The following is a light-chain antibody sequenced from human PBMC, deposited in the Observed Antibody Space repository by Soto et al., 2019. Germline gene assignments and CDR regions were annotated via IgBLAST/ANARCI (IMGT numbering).Light chain of an antibody. V-gene: IGLV2-8*01. CDR3: TSYVGSNIWV. CDR2: EVS. J-gene: IGLJ3*02. CDR1: SSDVGAYKY. Sequence: QSVLTQPRSASGSPGQSVTISCTGTSSDVGAYKYVSWYQQYPGKAPKLMIYEVSKRPSGVPDRFSGSKSGNTASLTVSGLQAEDEADYYCTSYVGSNIWVFGGGTKLTVL.